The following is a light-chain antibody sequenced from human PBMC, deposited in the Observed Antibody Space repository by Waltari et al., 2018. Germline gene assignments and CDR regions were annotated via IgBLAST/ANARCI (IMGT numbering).Light chain of an antibody. V-gene: IGKV1-NL1*01. Sequence: DIQMTQSPSSLSASVGDRVTITCRASQGISNSLAWYQQKPGKAPKLLLYAASRLESGVPSRFSGSGSGTDYTLTISSLQPEDFATYYCQQYYSTLLTLGQGTRLEIK. J-gene: IGKJ5*01. CDR3: QQYYSTLLT. CDR1: QGISNS. CDR2: AAS.